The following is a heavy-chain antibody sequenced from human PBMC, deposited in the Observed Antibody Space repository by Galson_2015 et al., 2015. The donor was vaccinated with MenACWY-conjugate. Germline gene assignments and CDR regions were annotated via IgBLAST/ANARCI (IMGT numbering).Heavy chain of an antibody. CDR3: AKTRGASSYFDS. J-gene: IGHJ4*02. Sequence: SLRLSCAASGFIFNTYWMHWVRQAPGKGLMWVSRINPGGSSTTYADSVKDRFTISRDNAKNTLYLQMNSLRPEDTAVFYCAKTRGASSYFDSWGQGTLVTVSS. CDR2: INPGGSST. CDR1: GFIFNTYW. V-gene: IGHV3-74*01. D-gene: IGHD1-26*01.